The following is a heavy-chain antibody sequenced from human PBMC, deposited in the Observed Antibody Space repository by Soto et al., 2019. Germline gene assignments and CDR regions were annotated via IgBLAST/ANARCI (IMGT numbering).Heavy chain of an antibody. J-gene: IGHJ1*01. CDR3: ARGGYDILTGYYTEYFQH. V-gene: IGHV4-38-2*02. Sequence: SETLSLTCTVSGYSISSGYYWGWIRQPPGKGLEWIGRIYHSGRTYYNPSLKSRVTISVDTSKNQFSLKLSSVTAADTAVYYCARGGYDILTGYYTEYFQHWGQGTLVTVSS. D-gene: IGHD3-9*01. CDR2: IYHSGRT. CDR1: GYSISSGYY.